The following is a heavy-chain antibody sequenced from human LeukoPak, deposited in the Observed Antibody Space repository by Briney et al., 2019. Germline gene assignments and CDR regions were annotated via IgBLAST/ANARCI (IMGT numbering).Heavy chain of an antibody. D-gene: IGHD5-12*01. CDR1: GGSISSTSYF. CDR2: IYHSGST. Sequence: SETLSLTCTVSGGSISSTSYFWGWVRQPPGKRLEWIGTIYHSGSTYYSPPLKSRVTISVDTSKNQFSLKLSSVTAADTAMYYCARLPRGGNWFDPWGQGTLVTVSS. J-gene: IGHJ5*02. V-gene: IGHV4-39*01. CDR3: ARLPRGGNWFDP.